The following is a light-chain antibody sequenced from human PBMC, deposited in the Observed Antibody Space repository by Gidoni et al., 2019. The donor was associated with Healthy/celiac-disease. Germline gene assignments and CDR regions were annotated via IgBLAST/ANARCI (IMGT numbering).Light chain of an antibody. CDR3: QHSYSTQGLN. CDR2: AAS. CDR1: QSIRSY. Sequence: DIQMTQSPSSLSASVGDRVTITCRASQSIRSYLNWYQQKPGKAPKLLIYAASSLQSGVPSRFSGSGAVTDFTLTISSLQPEDFATYYCQHSYSTQGLNFGGGTKVEIK. V-gene: IGKV1-39*01. J-gene: IGKJ4*01.